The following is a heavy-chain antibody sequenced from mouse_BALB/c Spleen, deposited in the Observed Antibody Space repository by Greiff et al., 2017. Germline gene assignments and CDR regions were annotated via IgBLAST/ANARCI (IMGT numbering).Heavy chain of an antibody. CDR3: ARRGGYGYDEAWFAY. Sequence: QVTLKVSGPGILQPSQTLSLTCSFSGFSLSTSGMGVSWIRQPSGKGLEWLAHIYWDDDKRYNPSLKSRLTISKDTSRNQVFLKITSVDTADTATSDFARRGGYGYDEAWFAYWGQGTLVTVSA. CDR1: GFSLSTSGMG. CDR2: IYWDDDK. D-gene: IGHD2-2*01. J-gene: IGHJ3*01. V-gene: IGHV8-12*01.